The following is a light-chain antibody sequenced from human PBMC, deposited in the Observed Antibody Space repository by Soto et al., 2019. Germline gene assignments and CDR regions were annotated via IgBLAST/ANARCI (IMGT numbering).Light chain of an antibody. CDR3: QQYNKWPLFT. V-gene: IGKV3-15*01. Sequence: DIVMTQSPVTLSVSPGERATLSCRASQSVSSNLAWYQQKPGQAPRLLIYATSTRATGIPARFSGSGSGTEFTLTISSLQSEDFAVYYCQQYNKWPLFTFGPGTKVDIK. CDR1: QSVSSN. CDR2: ATS. J-gene: IGKJ3*01.